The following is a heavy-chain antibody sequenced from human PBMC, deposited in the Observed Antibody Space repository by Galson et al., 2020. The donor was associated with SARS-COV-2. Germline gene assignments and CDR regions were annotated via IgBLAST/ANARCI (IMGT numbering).Heavy chain of an antibody. CDR2: ILYDEIRK. D-gene: IGHD4-4*01. Sequence: GESLKISCEASGFTFRTYDMYWVRQAPGKGLEWVAVILYDEIRKYYTDSVKDRFTISRDNSKNTVYLHMNNLRAEDTALYYCAKHTAPGTWAFSNSSYLRSFGMDVWGQGTTVTVSS. J-gene: IGHJ6*02. V-gene: IGHV3-30*18. CDR3: AKHTAPGTWAFSNSSYLRSFGMDV. CDR1: GFTFRTYD.